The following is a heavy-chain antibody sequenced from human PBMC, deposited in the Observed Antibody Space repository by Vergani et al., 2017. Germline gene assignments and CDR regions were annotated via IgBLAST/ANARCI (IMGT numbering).Heavy chain of an antibody. D-gene: IGHD3-22*01. V-gene: IGHV3-23*01. J-gene: IGHJ4*02. CDR2: ISGSGGRT. CDR1: GFTFSSYA. Sequence: EVQLLESGGGLVQPGGSLRLSCAASGFTFSSYAMSWVRPAPGKGLEWVSAISGSGGRTYYADSVKGRFTISRDNSKNTLYLQMNSLRAEDTAVYYCAKEKYYYDSSGYGHWGQGTLVTVSS. CDR3: AKEKYYYDSSGYGH.